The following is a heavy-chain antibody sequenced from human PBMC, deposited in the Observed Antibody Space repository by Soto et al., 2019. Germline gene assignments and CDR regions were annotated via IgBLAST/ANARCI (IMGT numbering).Heavy chain of an antibody. CDR2: IYPGDSDT. J-gene: IGHJ6*03. CDR3: ARRGYSYGYGGYYYYLDV. Sequence: GESLKISCKGSGYSFTSYWIGRVRQMPGKGLEWMGIIYPGDSDTRYSPSFQGQVTISANKSISTAYLQWSSLKASDTAMYYCARRGYSYGYGGYYYYLDVWGKGTTVTVSS. V-gene: IGHV5-51*01. D-gene: IGHD5-18*01. CDR1: GYSFTSYW.